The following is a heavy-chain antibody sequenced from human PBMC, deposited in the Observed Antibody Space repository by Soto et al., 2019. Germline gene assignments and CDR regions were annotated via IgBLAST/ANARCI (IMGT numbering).Heavy chain of an antibody. D-gene: IGHD2-2*01. Sequence: ASVKVSCKASGGTFSSYAISWVRQAPGQGLDWMGGIIPIFGTANYAQKFQGRVTMTRVTSISTAYMELSSLRSDDTALYYCANYPNIVVVSAGTGGMDVWGQGTTVTVSS. CDR3: ANYPNIVVVSAGTGGMDV. CDR1: GGTFSSYA. CDR2: IIPIFGTA. J-gene: IGHJ6*02. V-gene: IGHV1-69*05.